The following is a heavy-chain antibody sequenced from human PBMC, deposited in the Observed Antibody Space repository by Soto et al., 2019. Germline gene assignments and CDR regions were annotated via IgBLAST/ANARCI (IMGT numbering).Heavy chain of an antibody. CDR3: ARREERYCSSTSCPTNDY. D-gene: IGHD2-2*01. J-gene: IGHJ4*02. Sequence: ASVKVSCKASGYTFTSYGISWVRQAPGQGLEWMGWISAYNGNTNYAQKLQGRVTMTTDTSTSTAYMELRSLRSDDTAVYYCARREERYCSSTSCPTNDYWGQGTLVTVSS. CDR2: ISAYNGNT. V-gene: IGHV1-18*01. CDR1: GYTFTSYG.